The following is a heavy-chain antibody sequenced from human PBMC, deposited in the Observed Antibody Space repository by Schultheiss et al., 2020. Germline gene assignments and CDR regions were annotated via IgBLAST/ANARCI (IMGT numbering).Heavy chain of an antibody. J-gene: IGHJ4*02. CDR2: INPNSGGT. D-gene: IGHD3-16*02. CDR1: GYTFSDYY. V-gene: IGHV1-2*02. Sequence: ASVKVSCKASGYTFSDYYIHWVRQAPGQGLEWMGWINPNSGGTNYAQKFQGRVTMTRDTSISTAYMELSRLRSDDTAVYYCARAALLRRLGELSLSYWGQGTLVTVSA. CDR3: ARAALLRRLGELSLSY.